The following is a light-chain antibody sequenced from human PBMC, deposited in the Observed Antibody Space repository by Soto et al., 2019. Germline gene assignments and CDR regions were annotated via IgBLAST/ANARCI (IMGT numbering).Light chain of an antibody. Sequence: DIQLTQSPSFLSASVGDRVSITCRASQGISSYLAWYQQRPGKAPNLLMYGASTLQRGVPPRFSGSASGTTFTLTINNLQPEDFATYYCQQLNNFPRTFGQGTKVE. CDR2: GAS. CDR1: QGISSY. CDR3: QQLNNFPRT. V-gene: IGKV1-9*01. J-gene: IGKJ1*01.